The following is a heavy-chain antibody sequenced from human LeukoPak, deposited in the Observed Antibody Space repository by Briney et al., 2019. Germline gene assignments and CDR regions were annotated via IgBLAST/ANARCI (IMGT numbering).Heavy chain of an antibody. D-gene: IGHD2-2*01. CDR3: ARDLYCSSTSCYYNWFDP. V-gene: IGHV3-21*01. Sequence: PGGSLRLSCAASGFTFGSYSMNWVRQAPGKGLEWVSSISSSSSYIYYADSVKGRFTISRDNAKNSLYLQMNSLRAEDTAVYYCARDLYCSSTSCYYNWFDPWGQGTLVTVSS. J-gene: IGHJ5*02. CDR1: GFTFGSYS. CDR2: ISSSSSYI.